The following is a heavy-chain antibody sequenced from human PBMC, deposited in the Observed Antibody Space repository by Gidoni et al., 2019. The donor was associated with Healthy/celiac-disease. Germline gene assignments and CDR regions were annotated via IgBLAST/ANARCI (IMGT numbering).Heavy chain of an antibody. CDR3: ARDPGELRARGGATTGSAFDI. CDR1: GGTFSSYA. J-gene: IGHJ3*02. V-gene: IGHV1-69*04. CDR2: IIPILGIA. Sequence: QVQLVQSGAEVKKPGSSVKVSCKASGGTFSSYAISWVRQAPGQGLEWMGRIIPILGIANYAQKFQGRGTITADKSTSTAYMELSSLRSEDTAVYYCARDPGELRARGGATTGSAFDIWGQGTMVTVSS. D-gene: IGHD1-26*01.